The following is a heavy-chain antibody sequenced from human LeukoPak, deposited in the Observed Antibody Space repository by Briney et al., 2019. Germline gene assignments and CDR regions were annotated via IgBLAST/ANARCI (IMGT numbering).Heavy chain of an antibody. CDR3: ARDYHYYDSSGYYPHPYFNY. J-gene: IGHJ4*02. D-gene: IGHD3-22*01. CDR2: ISSSGSTI. Sequence: PGGSLRLSCAASGFTFSDYYMSWIRQAPGKGLEWVSYISSSGSTIYYADSVKGRFTISRDNAKNSLYLQMNSLRAEDTAVCYCARDYHYYDSSGYYPHPYFNYWGQGTLVTVSS. CDR1: GFTFSDYY. V-gene: IGHV3-11*04.